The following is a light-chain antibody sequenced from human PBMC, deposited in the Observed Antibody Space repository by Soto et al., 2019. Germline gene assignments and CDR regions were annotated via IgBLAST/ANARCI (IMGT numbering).Light chain of an antibody. V-gene: IGKV3-20*01. CDR1: QSVSGIY. Sequence: EIVLTQSPGTLSLSPGERATLSCRATQSVSGIYLAWYQQKPGQAPMLLIYGASSRATGIPDRFSGSVSGTDLTLTISRLEPEDVVVYYCQQYDNSLWTFGQGTKVEIK. CDR2: GAS. J-gene: IGKJ1*01. CDR3: QQYDNSLWT.